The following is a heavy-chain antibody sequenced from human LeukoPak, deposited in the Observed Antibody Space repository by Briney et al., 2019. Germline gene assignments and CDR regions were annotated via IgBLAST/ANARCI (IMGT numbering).Heavy chain of an antibody. CDR3: ARIAGTTEWDAFDI. J-gene: IGHJ3*02. CDR1: GGSISSYY. D-gene: IGHD1-1*01. CDR2: IYTSGST. Sequence: SETLSLTCTVSGGSISSYYWSWIRQPAGKGLEWIGRIYTSGSTNYNPSLKSRVTMSVDTSKNQFSLKLSSVTAADTAVYYCARIAGTTEWDAFDIWGQGTMVTVSS. V-gene: IGHV4-4*07.